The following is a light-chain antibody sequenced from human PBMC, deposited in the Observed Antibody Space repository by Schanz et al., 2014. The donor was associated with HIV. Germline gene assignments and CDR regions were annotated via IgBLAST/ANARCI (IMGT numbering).Light chain of an antibody. CDR1: QGITND. Sequence: DIQMTQSPSSLSASVGDRVTITCRASQGITNDLAWYQQKAGKEPKLLIYAASTLVPGVPSRFSGSGSGTDFILTISSLQPEDVATYYCQKYNSAPQTFGPGTKVHIK. CDR2: AAS. J-gene: IGKJ3*01. V-gene: IGKV1-27*01. CDR3: QKYNSAPQT.